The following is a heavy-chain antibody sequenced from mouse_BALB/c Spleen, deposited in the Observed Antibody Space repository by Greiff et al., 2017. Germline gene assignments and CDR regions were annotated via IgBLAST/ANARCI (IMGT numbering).Heavy chain of an antibody. CDR2: IDPANGNT. J-gene: IGHJ2*01. D-gene: IGHD2-1*01. CDR1: GFNIKDTY. CDR3: ARGGNYGFDY. Sequence: EVQLVESGAELVKPGASVKLSCTASGFNIKDTYMHWVKQRPEQGLEWIGRIDPANGNTKYDPKFQGKATITADTSSNTAYLQLSSLTSEDTAVYYCARGGNYGFDYWGQGTTLTVSS. V-gene: IGHV14-3*02.